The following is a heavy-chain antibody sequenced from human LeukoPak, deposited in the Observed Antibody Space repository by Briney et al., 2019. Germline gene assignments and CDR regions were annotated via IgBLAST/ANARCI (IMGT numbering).Heavy chain of an antibody. CDR1: GFTFSSYA. J-gene: IGHJ4*02. Sequence: GGSLRLSCAASGFTFSSYAMHWFRQAPGKGLEWVAAISYDGSNKYYADSVKGRFTFSRDNSKNTMYLQMDSLRADDTAMYYCARDPGRVGATWLDYWGQGTLVTVSS. V-gene: IGHV3-30*04. CDR3: ARDPGRVGATWLDY. CDR2: ISYDGSNK. D-gene: IGHD1-26*01.